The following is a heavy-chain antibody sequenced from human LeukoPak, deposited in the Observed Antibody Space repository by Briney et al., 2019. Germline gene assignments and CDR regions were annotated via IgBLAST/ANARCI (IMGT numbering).Heavy chain of an antibody. CDR3: ASSCGDYLADWFDP. CDR2: IYYSGST. Sequence: SETLSLTCTVSGGSISSGDYYWSWIRQPPGKGLEWIGYIYYSGSTYYNPSLKSRVTISVDTSKNQFSLKLSSVTAADTAVYYCASSCGDYLADWFDPWGQGTLVTVSS. D-gene: IGHD4-17*01. J-gene: IGHJ5*02. CDR1: GGSISSGDYY. V-gene: IGHV4-30-4*01.